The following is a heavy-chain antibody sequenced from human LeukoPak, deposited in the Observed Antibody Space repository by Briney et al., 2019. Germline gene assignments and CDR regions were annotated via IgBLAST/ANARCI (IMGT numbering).Heavy chain of an antibody. CDR2: INPSGGNT. J-gene: IGHJ3*02. V-gene: IGHV1-46*01. CDR1: GYTFTSYY. Sequence: ASVKVSCKASGYTFTSYYMHWVRQAPGQGLEWMGIINPSGGNTSYAQKFQGGVTMTRDTSTSTVYMELSSLRSEDTAVYYCAREGDYYDSSGYDPGAFDIWGQGTMVTVSS. D-gene: IGHD3-22*01. CDR3: AREGDYYDSSGYDPGAFDI.